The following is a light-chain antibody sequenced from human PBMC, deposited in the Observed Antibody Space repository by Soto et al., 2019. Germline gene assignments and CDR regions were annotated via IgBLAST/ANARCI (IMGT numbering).Light chain of an antibody. CDR1: QSVITN. CDR2: DAS. CDR3: HSYDKWPLGT. V-gene: IGKV3D-15*01. Sequence: RGLTQTQDTLSVSPGGRVTLSCRASQSVITNVAWYQQKPGEAPRLLIFDASARAVDIPGRFSGSVSGTEFTLTISSLQPEDFAVYFCHSYDKWPLGTFGHVSKVAIK. J-gene: IGKJ1*01.